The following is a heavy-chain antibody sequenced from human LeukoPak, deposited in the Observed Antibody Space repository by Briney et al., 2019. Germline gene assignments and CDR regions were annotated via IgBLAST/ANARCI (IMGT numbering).Heavy chain of an antibody. CDR1: GGSISSRNW. J-gene: IGHJ4*02. V-gene: IGHV4-4*02. D-gene: IGHD2-2*01. CDR3: AREWGYCSSTSCLGFDY. CDR2: IYYSGST. Sequence: SETLSLTCAVSGGSISSRNWWSWVRQPPGKGLEWIGSIYYSGSTYYNPSLKSRVTISVDTSKNQFSLKLSSVTAADTAVYYCAREWGYCSSTSCLGFDYWGQGTLVTVSS.